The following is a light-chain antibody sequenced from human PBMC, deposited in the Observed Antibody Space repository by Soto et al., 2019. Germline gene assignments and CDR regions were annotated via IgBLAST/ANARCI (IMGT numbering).Light chain of an antibody. V-gene: IGLV6-57*04. Sequence: NFMLTQPHSVSESPGKTVTISCTRSGGSIANHYVQWYQQRPGSAPTTVIYEDNQRPSGVPDRFSGSIDSSSNSASLTLSGLKTEDEADSYCQSFDSTSVVFGGGTKLTVL. CDR2: EDN. CDR3: QSFDSTSVV. J-gene: IGLJ3*02. CDR1: GGSIANHY.